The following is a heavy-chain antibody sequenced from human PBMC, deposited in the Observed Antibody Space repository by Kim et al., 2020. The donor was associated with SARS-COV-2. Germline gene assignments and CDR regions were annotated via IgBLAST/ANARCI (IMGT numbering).Heavy chain of an antibody. J-gene: IGHJ4*02. CDR1: GGSISSYY. CDR3: ARYPEARYCGGDCWPS. CDR2: IYYSGST. D-gene: IGHD2-21*02. Sequence: SETLSLTCTVSGGSISSYYWSWIRQPPGKGLEWIGYIYYSGSTNYNPSLKSRVTISVDTSKNQFSLKLSSVTAADTAVYYCARYPEARYCGGDCWPSWGQGTLVTVSS. V-gene: IGHV4-59*01.